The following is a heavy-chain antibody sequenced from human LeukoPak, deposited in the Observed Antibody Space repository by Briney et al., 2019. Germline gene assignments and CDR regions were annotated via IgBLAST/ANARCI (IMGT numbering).Heavy chain of an antibody. Sequence: GGSLRLSCAASGFTFSDYYMSWLRQAPGKGLEWVSYISSSGSTIYYADSVKGRFTISRDNAKNSLYLQMNSLRAEDTAVYYCARDLRWLVRGYFDYWGQGTLVTVSS. CDR1: GFTFSDYY. CDR3: ARDLRWLVRGYFDY. V-gene: IGHV3-11*01. D-gene: IGHD6-19*01. CDR2: ISSSGSTI. J-gene: IGHJ4*02.